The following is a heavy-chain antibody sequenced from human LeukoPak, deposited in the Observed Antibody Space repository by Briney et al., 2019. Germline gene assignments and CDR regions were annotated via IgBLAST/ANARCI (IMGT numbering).Heavy chain of an antibody. D-gene: IGHD4-17*01. CDR2: ISAYNGNT. V-gene: IGHV1-18*01. J-gene: IGHJ3*02. CDR1: GYTFTSYG. Sequence: ASVKVSCKASGYTFTSYGFSWVRQAPGQGLEWMGWISAYNGNTNYAQKLQGRVTMTTDTSTSTAYMELRSLRSDDTAVYYCARHDDYGDYGAFDIWGQGTMVTVSS. CDR3: ARHDDYGDYGAFDI.